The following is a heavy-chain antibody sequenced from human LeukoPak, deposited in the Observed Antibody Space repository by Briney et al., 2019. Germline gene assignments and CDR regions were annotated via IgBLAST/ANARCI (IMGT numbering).Heavy chain of an antibody. CDR2: ANYSGST. V-gene: IGHV4-61*08. CDR3: ARDRGGFTYGEYYFDY. Sequence: SETLSLTCTVSGGSISSGGYYWSWIRQPPGKGLEWIGYANYSGSTKYNPSLKSRVSISADTSRSQVSLKLSSVTAADTAVYYCARDRGGFTYGEYYFDYWGQGSLVTVSS. CDR1: GGSISSGGYY. J-gene: IGHJ4*02. D-gene: IGHD2-15*01.